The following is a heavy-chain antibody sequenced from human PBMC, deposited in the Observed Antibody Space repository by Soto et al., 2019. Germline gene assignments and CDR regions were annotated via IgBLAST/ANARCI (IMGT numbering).Heavy chain of an antibody. V-gene: IGHV4-61*03. D-gene: IGHD3-10*01. Sequence: PSETLSLTCTVSGGSLSSGGYSWSWIRQVPGKGLEWIGYIFYTGNSNYNPSLKSRVTISVDTSKNHFSLNLSSLTAADTAVYYCARGRGNFDFWGQGTLVTVSS. CDR2: IFYTGNS. CDR3: ARGRGNFDF. CDR1: GGSLSSGGYS. J-gene: IGHJ4*02.